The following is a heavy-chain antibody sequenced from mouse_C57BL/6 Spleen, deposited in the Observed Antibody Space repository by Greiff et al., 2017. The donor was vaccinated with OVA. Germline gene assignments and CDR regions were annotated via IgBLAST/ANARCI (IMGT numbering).Heavy chain of an antibody. CDR3: ARDPDWEGWFAY. Sequence: EVQLQQSGPGLVKPSQSLSLTCSVTGYSITSGYYWNWIRQFPGNKPEWMGYISYDGSNNYNPSLKNRIPITRDTSKNQLFLKLNSVTTEDTATYYCARDPDWEGWFAYWGQGTLVTVSA. D-gene: IGHD4-1*01. J-gene: IGHJ3*01. CDR2: ISYDGSN. CDR1: GYSITSGYY. V-gene: IGHV3-6*01.